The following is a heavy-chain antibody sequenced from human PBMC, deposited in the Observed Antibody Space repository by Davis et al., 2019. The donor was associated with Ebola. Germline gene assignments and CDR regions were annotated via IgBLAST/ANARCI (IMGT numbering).Heavy chain of an antibody. CDR3: ARAQFPTTSDH. Sequence: ASVKVSCKASGYTFTSYGISWVRQAPGQGLEWMGWISGYNGNTDYAQTVQGRVSMTTDTSTSTAYMELRSLRSDDTAVYYCARAQFPTTSDHWGQGTLVTVSS. D-gene: IGHD1-1*01. CDR2: ISGYNGNT. J-gene: IGHJ4*02. V-gene: IGHV1-18*04. CDR1: GYTFTSYG.